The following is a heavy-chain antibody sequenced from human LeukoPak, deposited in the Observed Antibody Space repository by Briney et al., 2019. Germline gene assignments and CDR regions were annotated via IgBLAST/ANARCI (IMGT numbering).Heavy chain of an antibody. J-gene: IGHJ6*02. CDR1: GGTFSSYA. D-gene: IGHD5-12*01. V-gene: IGHV1-69*04. Sequence: SVKVSCKASGGTFSSYAISWVRQAPGQGLEWMGRIIPILGIANYAQKFQGRVTITADKSTSTAYMELSSLRSEDTAVYYCGRGGGPTRYYYYGMDVWGQGTTVTVSS. CDR3: GRGGGPTRYYYYGMDV. CDR2: IIPILGIA.